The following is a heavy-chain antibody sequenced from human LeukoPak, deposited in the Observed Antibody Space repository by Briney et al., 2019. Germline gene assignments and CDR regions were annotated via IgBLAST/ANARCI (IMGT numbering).Heavy chain of an antibody. V-gene: IGHV3-21*01. Sequence: AGGSLRLSCAAPGFSFSSYDFNWVRQAPGKGLEWVSSVSLSSTYIYYADSVKGRFTISRDNAKNSLYLQMNSLRAEDTAVYYCARDQWIRGSFDYWGQGTLVTVSS. CDR2: VSLSSTYI. CDR3: ARDQWIRGSFDY. J-gene: IGHJ4*02. D-gene: IGHD3-10*01. CDR1: GFSFSSYD.